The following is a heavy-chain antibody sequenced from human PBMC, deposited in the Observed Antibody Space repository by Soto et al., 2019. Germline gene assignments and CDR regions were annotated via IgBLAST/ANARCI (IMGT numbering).Heavy chain of an antibody. CDR2: IIPIFGTA. J-gene: IGHJ6*02. CDR3: ARPRYDFWSGYYYYYGIDV. D-gene: IGHD3-3*01. V-gene: IGHV1-69*13. CDR1: GGTFSSYA. Sequence: SVKVSCKASGGTFSSYAISWVRQAPGQGLEWMGGIIPIFGTANYAQKFQGRVTFTADESTSTAYMELSSLRSEDTAVYYCARPRYDFWSGYYYYYGIDVWGQGTTVTVSS.